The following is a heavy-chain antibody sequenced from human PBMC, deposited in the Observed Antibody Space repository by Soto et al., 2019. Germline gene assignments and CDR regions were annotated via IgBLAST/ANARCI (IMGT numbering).Heavy chain of an antibody. D-gene: IGHD6-13*01. V-gene: IGHV3-64D*08. Sequence: GGSLRLSCSASGFTFSSYAMHWVRQAPGKGLEYVSAISSNGGSTYYADSVKGRFTISRDNSKNTLYLQMSSLRAEDTAVYYCVKMNGQQLVLLDPRPEPYWGQGTLVTVSS. CDR2: ISSNGGST. CDR3: VKMNGQQLVLLDPRPEPY. CDR1: GFTFSSYA. J-gene: IGHJ4*02.